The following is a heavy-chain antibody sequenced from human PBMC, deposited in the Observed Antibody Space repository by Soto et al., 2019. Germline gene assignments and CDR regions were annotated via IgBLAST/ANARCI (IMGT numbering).Heavy chain of an antibody. V-gene: IGHV3-48*01. Sequence: PGGSLRLSCAASGFTFSSYSMNWVRQAPGKGLEWVSYISSSSSTIYYADSVKGRFTTSRDNAKNSLYLQMNSLRAEDTAVYYCARGYDFWGTYIDYWGQGTLVTVSS. J-gene: IGHJ4*02. CDR1: GFTFSSYS. CDR3: ARGYDFWGTYIDY. D-gene: IGHD3-3*01. CDR2: ISSSSSTI.